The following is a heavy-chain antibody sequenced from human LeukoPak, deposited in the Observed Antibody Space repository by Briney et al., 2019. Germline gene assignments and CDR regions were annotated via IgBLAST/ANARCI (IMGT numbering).Heavy chain of an antibody. J-gene: IGHJ4*02. CDR2: INPNSGGT. CDR1: GYTFTGYY. Sequence: ASVKVSCKASGYTFTGYYMHWVRQAPGQGLEWMGWINPNSGGTNYAQKFQGRVTMTRDTSISTAYMELSRLRSDDTAVYYCARSSSVTIPGYYFDYWGQGTLVTVSS. D-gene: IGHD2-21*01. CDR3: ARSSSVTIPGYYFDY. V-gene: IGHV1-2*02.